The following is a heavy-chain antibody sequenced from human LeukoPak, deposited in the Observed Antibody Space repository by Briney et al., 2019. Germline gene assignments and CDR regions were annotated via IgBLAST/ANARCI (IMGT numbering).Heavy chain of an antibody. J-gene: IGHJ2*01. CDR3: ARDRIVVVPAAPDDWYFDL. CDR1: GGTFSSYA. V-gene: IGHV1-69*04. Sequence: GASVKVSCKASGGTFSSYAISWVRQAPGQGLEWMGRTIPILGIANYAQKFQGRVTITADKSTSTAYMELSSLRSEDTAVYYCARDRIVVVPAAPDDWYFDLWGRGTLVTVSS. CDR2: TIPILGIA. D-gene: IGHD2-2*01.